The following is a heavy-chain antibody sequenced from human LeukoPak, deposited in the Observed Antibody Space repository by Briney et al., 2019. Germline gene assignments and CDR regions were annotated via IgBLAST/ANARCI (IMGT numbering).Heavy chain of an antibody. Sequence: ASVKVSCKASGYTFTSYYMHWVRQAPGQGLEWMGIINPSGGSTSYAQKFQGRVTMTRDMSTSTVYMELSSLRSEDTAVYYCARKGDYYDSSGDAFDIWGQGTIVTVSS. V-gene: IGHV1-46*01. D-gene: IGHD3-22*01. CDR1: GYTFTSYY. CDR3: ARKGDYYDSSGDAFDI. J-gene: IGHJ3*02. CDR2: INPSGGST.